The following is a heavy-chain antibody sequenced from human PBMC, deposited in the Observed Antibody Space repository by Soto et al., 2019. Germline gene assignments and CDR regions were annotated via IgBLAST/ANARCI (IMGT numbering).Heavy chain of an antibody. D-gene: IGHD3-22*01. Sequence: SETLSLTCTVSGGSISSDDYYWSWIRQAPGRGLEWIGYIHSSGSIYYNPSLKSRATMSIDTAGNQFSLKVSSVTVADTAVYYCARDLDGLHDDTSGPFPRPGWGQGTLVT. J-gene: IGHJ1*01. CDR2: IHSSGSI. CDR3: ARDLDGLHDDTSGPFPRPG. V-gene: IGHV4-30-4*01. CDR1: GGSISSDDYY.